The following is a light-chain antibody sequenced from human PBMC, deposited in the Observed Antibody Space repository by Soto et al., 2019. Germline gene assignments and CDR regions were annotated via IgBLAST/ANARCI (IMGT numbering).Light chain of an antibody. J-gene: IGKJ1*01. Sequence: DIQMTQSPSTLSASLGDRVTITCRASQTIGNWLAWYQQKPGKAPKLLIYEASTLDSGVPSRFSGSGSGAEFTLTISSLQPDDFATYYCQQYNSHSRAFGQGTKVEIK. CDR2: EAS. V-gene: IGKV1-5*03. CDR3: QQYNSHSRA. CDR1: QTIGNW.